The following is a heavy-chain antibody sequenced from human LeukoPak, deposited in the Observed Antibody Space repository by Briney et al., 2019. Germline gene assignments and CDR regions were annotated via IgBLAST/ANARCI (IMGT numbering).Heavy chain of an antibody. CDR1: GGSISSSSYY. CDR3: ARYEAVAGVFDY. V-gene: IGHV4-39*07. CDR2: IYSSGST. D-gene: IGHD6-19*01. Sequence: PSETLSLTCTVSGGSISSSSYYWGWIRQPPGKGLEWIGRIYSSGSTNYNPSLKSRVTISVDTSKNQFSLKLRSVPAADTAVYYCARYEAVAGVFDYWGQGTLVTVSS. J-gene: IGHJ4*02.